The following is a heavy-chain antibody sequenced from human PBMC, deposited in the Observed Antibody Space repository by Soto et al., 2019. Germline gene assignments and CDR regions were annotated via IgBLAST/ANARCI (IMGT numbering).Heavy chain of an antibody. CDR1: GFTFSGYY. D-gene: IGHD5-12*01. CDR2: ISDSGSTI. V-gene: IGHV3-11*01. J-gene: IGHJ4*02. Sequence: PGGSLRLSCATSGFTFSGYYMTWIRQAPGKGLEWISHISDSGSTIYYADSVRGRFTVSRDNAKNSLYLQMNSLKAEDTAVYYCGRGGGYNGDVIYSGQGTLVTVSS. CDR3: GRGGGYNGDVIY.